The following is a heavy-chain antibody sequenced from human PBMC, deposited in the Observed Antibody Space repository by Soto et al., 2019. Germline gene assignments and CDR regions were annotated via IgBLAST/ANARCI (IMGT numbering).Heavy chain of an antibody. D-gene: IGHD6-25*01. CDR1: GYTFTGYY. V-gene: IGHV1-2*04. CDR3: AAAILGQPPYFYGMDV. Sequence: ASVKVSCKASGYTFTGYYMHWVRQAPGQGLEWMGWINPNSGGTNYAQKFQGWVTMTRDTSISTAYMELSRLRSDDTAVYYCAAAILGQPPYFYGMDVWGQGTPVTVSS. J-gene: IGHJ6*02. CDR2: INPNSGGT.